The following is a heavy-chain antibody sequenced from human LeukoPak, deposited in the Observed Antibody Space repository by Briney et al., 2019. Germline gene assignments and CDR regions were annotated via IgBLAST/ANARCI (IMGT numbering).Heavy chain of an antibody. CDR1: GFTVSSNY. CDR3: ARDSRTGTTQADWFDP. J-gene: IGHJ5*02. D-gene: IGHD1-1*01. Sequence: GGSLRLSCAASGFTVSSNYMSWVRQAPGKGLEWVSVIYSGGSTYYADSVKGRFTISRDNSKNTLYLQMNSLRAEDTAVYYCARDSRTGTTQADWFDPWGQGTLVTVSS. V-gene: IGHV3-66*01. CDR2: IYSGGST.